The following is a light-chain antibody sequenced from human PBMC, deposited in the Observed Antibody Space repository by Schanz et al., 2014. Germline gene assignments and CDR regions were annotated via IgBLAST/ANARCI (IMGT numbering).Light chain of an antibody. CDR1: SSDVGGYNY. CDR2: DVS. CDR3: SSYGGSHNYV. J-gene: IGLJ1*01. Sequence: QSALTQPASVSGSPGRSITISCTGTSSDVGGYNYVSWYQQYPGKAPKLMIYDVSNRPSGVSNRFSGSKSGNTASLTISGLQAEDEADYYCSSYGGSHNYVFGTGTKLTVL. V-gene: IGLV2-14*03.